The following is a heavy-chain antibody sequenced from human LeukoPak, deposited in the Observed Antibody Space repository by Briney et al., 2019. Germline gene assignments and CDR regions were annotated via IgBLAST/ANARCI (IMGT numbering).Heavy chain of an antibody. CDR2: IKHDGSEK. D-gene: IGHD3-3*01. CDR1: GFIFTNYF. J-gene: IGHJ4*02. Sequence: GGSLRLSCAASGFIFTNYFMSWVRQAPGKGLEWVASIKHDGSEKYYVDSVRGRFTISRDNIMNSLYLQMSSLRAEDTAVYYCATDRGWRTSGYYLYYFEYWGQGTLVTYSS. V-gene: IGHV3-7*01. CDR3: ATDRGWRTSGYYLYYFEY.